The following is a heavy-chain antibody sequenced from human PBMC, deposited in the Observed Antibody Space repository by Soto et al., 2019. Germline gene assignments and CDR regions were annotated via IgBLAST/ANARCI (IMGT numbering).Heavy chain of an antibody. CDR2: IIPIFTRT. Sequence: QLQLVQSGTEVKEPGSPVKVSCKASGGTFSTSSFVWVRQGPGQGLEWMGGIIPIFTRTNFAQKFQGRVTFRADESTRTTHMELRSLTSEDTAISYCARDVVRSTAGDSWGQGTLVTVSS. CDR1: GGTFSTSS. D-gene: IGHD2-15*01. J-gene: IGHJ4*02. V-gene: IGHV1-69*01. CDR3: ARDVVRSTAGDS.